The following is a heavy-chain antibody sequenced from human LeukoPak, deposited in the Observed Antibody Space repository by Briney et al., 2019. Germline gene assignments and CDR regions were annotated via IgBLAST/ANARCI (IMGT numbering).Heavy chain of an antibody. CDR1: GYSFTSYW. J-gene: IGHJ4*02. V-gene: IGHV5-51*01. Sequence: GESLKISCKGSGYSFTSYWIGWVRQMPGKGLEWMGIIYPGDSDTRYSPSFQGQVTISADKSISTAYLQWSSLKASDTAMYYCAILAYGIAVAGYFDYWGQGTLVTVSS. D-gene: IGHD6-19*01. CDR3: AILAYGIAVAGYFDY. CDR2: IYPGDSDT.